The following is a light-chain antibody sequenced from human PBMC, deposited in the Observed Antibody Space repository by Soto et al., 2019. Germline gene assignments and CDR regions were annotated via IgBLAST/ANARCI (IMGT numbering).Light chain of an antibody. CDR3: QEYTNVPT. CDR2: AAS. CDR1: QGISNY. V-gene: IGKV1-27*01. Sequence: DIQMTQSPSSLSASVGDRVTITCRASQGISNYLAWYQQIPGKVPKLLISAASTLQSGVPSRFSGSGSGTDFTLTISSQQPEDVATYYSQEYTNVPTFGGGTKVEIK. J-gene: IGKJ4*01.